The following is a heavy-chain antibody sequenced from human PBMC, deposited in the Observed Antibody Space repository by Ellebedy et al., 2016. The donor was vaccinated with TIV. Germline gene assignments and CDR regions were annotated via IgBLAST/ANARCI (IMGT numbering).Heavy chain of an antibody. V-gene: IGHV3-48*01. Sequence: GESLKISXAASGFTFNSYSMNWVRQAPGKGLEWVSYIRDSSTIFHADSVKGRFIISRDNAKNAVYLQMNSLRAEDTAVYYCARAKGSWYPEGLFDYWGQGTLVTVSS. CDR3: ARAKGSWYPEGLFDY. D-gene: IGHD6-13*01. J-gene: IGHJ4*02. CDR1: GFTFNSYS. CDR2: IRDSSTI.